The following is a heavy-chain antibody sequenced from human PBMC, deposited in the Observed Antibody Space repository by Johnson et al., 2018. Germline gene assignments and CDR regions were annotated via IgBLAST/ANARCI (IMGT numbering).Heavy chain of an antibody. D-gene: IGHD3-16*02. CDR2: ISYDGSNK. CDR1: GFTFSSYG. V-gene: IGHV3-30*18. CDR3: AKDKDSQGIVSRMYFQH. Sequence: VQLLESGGGVVQPGRSLRLSCAASGFTFSSYGMHWVRQAPGKGLEWVAVISYDGSNKYYADSGKGRFTISRDKSKNTLYLQMNSLRAEDTAVYYCAKDKDSQGIVSRMYFQHWGQGTLVTVSS. J-gene: IGHJ1*01.